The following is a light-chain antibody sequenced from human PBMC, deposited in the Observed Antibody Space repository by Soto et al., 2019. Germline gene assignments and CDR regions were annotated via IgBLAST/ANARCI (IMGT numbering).Light chain of an antibody. CDR2: DAS. Sequence: EIVLKQSPVTLSLSHGERATLSCRASQSVRTDLAWYQVKPGQAPRLLIYDASSRASGVPARFSGSGSGTDFTLTISSLEPEDFALYYCQQRNSGPPITFGQGTRLEIK. J-gene: IGKJ5*01. CDR1: QSVRTD. V-gene: IGKV3-11*01. CDR3: QQRNSGPPIT.